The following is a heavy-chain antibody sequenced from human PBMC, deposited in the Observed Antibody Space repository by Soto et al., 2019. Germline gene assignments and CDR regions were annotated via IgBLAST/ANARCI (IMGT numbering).Heavy chain of an antibody. CDR3: ARELYSYGLDY. CDR2: MFTPGTT. CDR1: GFAVGGFY. V-gene: IGHV3-53*01. D-gene: IGHD5-18*01. J-gene: IGHJ4*02. Sequence: EVQLVESGGELIQPGGSLRLSCAASGFAVGGFYMHWVRQAPGKAMEWVSVMFTPGTTYYADSVKGRFTISRDDSKNSLYLQMNSLGAEDTAVYYGARELYSYGLDYWGQGTVVTVSS.